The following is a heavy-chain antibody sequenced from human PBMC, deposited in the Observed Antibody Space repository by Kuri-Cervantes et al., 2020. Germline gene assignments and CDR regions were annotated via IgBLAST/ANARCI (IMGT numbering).Heavy chain of an antibody. V-gene: IGHV1-2*02. J-gene: IGHJ5*02. Sequence: GESLKISCKASGYSFSDYYVHWVRQAPGQGLEWMGWISPKTGGTNYAQKFQGRVTITRDTSINTVYMELSRLTSDDTAVYYCARDLPAMASTSNRKRWFDPWGQGTLVTVSS. CDR3: ARDLPAMASTSNRKRWFDP. CDR1: GYSFSDYY. D-gene: IGHD5-18*01. CDR2: ISPKTGGT.